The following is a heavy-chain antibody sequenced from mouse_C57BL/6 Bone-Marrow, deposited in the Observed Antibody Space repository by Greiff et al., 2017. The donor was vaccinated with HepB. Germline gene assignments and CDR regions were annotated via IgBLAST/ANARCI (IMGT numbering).Heavy chain of an antibody. CDR3: ARRGHYYGSRDFDY. D-gene: IGHD1-1*01. CDR1: GYTFTDYY. CDR2: IYPGSGNT. Sequence: VKLMESGAELVRPGASVKLSCKASGYTFTDYYINWVKQRPGQGLEWIARIYPGSGNTYYNEKFKGKATLTAEKSSSTAYMQLSSLTSEDSAVYFCARRGHYYGSRDFDYWGQGTTLTVSS. V-gene: IGHV1-76*01. J-gene: IGHJ2*01.